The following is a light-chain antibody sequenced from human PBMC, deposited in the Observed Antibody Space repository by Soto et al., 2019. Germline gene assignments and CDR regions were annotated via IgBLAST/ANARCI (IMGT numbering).Light chain of an antibody. CDR1: QGISIH. CDR2: AAS. CDR3: QQLNSYPRT. Sequence: DIQLTQSPSFLSSSVGDRVTISCRASQGISIHLAWYQQKPGKAPKLLIYAASTLESVAPSRFSGSGSGTEFTLTISSLQPEEFATYYCQQLNSYPRTFGGGTKVEIK. J-gene: IGKJ4*01. V-gene: IGKV1-9*01.